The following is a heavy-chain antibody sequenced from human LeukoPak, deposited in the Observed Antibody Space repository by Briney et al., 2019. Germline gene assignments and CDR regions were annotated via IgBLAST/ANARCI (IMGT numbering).Heavy chain of an antibody. J-gene: IGHJ6*03. V-gene: IGHV1-2*02. Sequence: ASVKVSCKASGYTFTGCYMHWVRQAPGQGLEWMGWINPNSGGTNYAQKFQGRVTMTRDTSISTAYMELSGLRSDDTAVYYCARDRGEPGSRIYYYYYMDVWGKGTTVTVSS. D-gene: IGHD1-26*01. CDR2: INPNSGGT. CDR3: ARDRGEPGSRIYYYYYMDV. CDR1: GYTFTGCY.